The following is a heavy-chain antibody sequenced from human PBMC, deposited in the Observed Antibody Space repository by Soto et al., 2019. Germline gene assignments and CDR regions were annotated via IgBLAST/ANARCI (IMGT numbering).Heavy chain of an antibody. CDR1: GGSISSSSYY. Sequence: QLQLQESGPGLVKPSETLSLTCNVSGGSISSSSYYWGWIRQPPGKGLEWIGSIYSGGSTYYNPSLQSRVTISVDTSKNQFSLKLSSVTAADTALYYCARDGFRFSYNWFDPWGQGTLVTVSS. CDR2: IYSGGST. D-gene: IGHD3-3*01. J-gene: IGHJ5*02. V-gene: IGHV4-39*01. CDR3: ARDGFRFSYNWFDP.